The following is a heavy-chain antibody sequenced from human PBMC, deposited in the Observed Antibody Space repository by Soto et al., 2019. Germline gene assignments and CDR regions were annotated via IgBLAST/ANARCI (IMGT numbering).Heavy chain of an antibody. D-gene: IGHD3-3*01. V-gene: IGHV3-48*03. CDR3: ARNGITISGAESVYYYYAMEV. Sequence: GGSLRLSCAGSGFSFSSYEMKWVRQAPGKGLEWLSYISSGSSTIYYADSVKGRFTISRDNAKNSLYLDMKSLRAEDTAIYYCARNGITISGAESVYYYYAMEVWGQGTTVTVSS. CDR2: ISSGSSTI. CDR1: GFSFSSYE. J-gene: IGHJ6*02.